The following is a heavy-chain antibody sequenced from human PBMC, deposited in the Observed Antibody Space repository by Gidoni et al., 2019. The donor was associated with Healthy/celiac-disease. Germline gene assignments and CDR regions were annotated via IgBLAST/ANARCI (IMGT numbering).Heavy chain of an antibody. CDR2: IYYSGST. CDR3: ASDGLYSSSWYPDYYYYGMDV. V-gene: IGHV4-59*01. CDR1: GGSISSYY. D-gene: IGHD6-13*01. J-gene: IGHJ6*02. Sequence: QVQLQESGPGLVKPSETLSLPCTVSGGSISSYYWSWIRQPPGKGLKWIGYIYYSGSTNYNPSLKSRVTISVDTSKNQFSLKLSSVTAADTAVYYCASDGLYSSSWYPDYYYYGMDVWGQGTTVTVSS.